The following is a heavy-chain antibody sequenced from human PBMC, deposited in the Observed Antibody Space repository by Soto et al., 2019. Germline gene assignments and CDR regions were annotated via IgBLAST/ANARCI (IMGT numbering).Heavy chain of an antibody. J-gene: IGHJ5*02. Sequence: QVQLQESGPGLVKPSETLSLTCTVSGGSISSYYWSWIRQPAGKGLEWIGRIYTSGSTNYNPSLRSRATLSVDTAKNQFSRKLCSVTAADTAVYYCARDYDFWSGYPPANWFDPWGQGTLVTVSS. CDR2: IYTSGST. V-gene: IGHV4-4*07. CDR1: GGSISSYY. CDR3: ARDYDFWSGYPPANWFDP. D-gene: IGHD3-3*01.